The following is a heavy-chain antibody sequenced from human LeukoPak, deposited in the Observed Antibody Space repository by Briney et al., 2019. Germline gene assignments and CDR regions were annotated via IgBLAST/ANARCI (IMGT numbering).Heavy chain of an antibody. J-gene: IGHJ1*01. CDR2: ISGVGGST. CDR1: GFTFDA. V-gene: IGHV3-43*02. Sequence: GGSLRLSCAASGFTFDAMHWVRHAPGKGLEWVSLISGVGGSTYYADSVKGRFTISRDNSKNSLYLQMNSLRTEDTALYYCAKELEYFQHWGQGTLVTVSS. CDR3: AKELEYFQH.